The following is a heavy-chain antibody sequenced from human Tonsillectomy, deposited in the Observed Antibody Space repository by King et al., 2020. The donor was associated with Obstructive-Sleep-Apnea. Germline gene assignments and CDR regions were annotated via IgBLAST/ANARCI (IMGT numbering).Heavy chain of an antibody. D-gene: IGHD1-14*01. CDR1: GGSISSYY. J-gene: IGHJ5*02. Sequence: VQLQESGPGLVKSSETLSLTCTVSGGSISSYYWSWIRQPPGKGLEWIGYIYFSGTTNYNPSLKSRVTISVDTSKNQFSLKLSSVTAADTAVYYGARTGGAGWFDPWGQGTLVTVSS. V-gene: IGHV4-59*01. CDR2: IYFSGTT. CDR3: ARTGGAGWFDP.